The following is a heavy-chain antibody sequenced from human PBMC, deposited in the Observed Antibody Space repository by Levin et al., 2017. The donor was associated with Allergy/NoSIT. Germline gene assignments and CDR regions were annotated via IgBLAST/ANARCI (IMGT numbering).Heavy chain of an antibody. Sequence: ASVKVSCKASGYTFTSYGISWVRQAPGQGLEWMGWISAYNGNTNYAQKLQGRVTMTTDTSTSTAYMELRSLRSDDTAVYYCARVVWVAAAGWEFDYWGQGTLVTVSS. CDR1: GYTFTSYG. CDR3: ARVVWVAAAGWEFDY. J-gene: IGHJ4*02. V-gene: IGHV1-18*01. CDR2: ISAYNGNT. D-gene: IGHD6-13*01.